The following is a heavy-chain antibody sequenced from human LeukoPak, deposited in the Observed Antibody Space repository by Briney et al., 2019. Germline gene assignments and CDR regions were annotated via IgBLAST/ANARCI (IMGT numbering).Heavy chain of an antibody. CDR2: IKQDGSEK. CDR1: GFTFSSYW. CDR3: ARGVNRAYDI. V-gene: IGHV3-7*01. Sequence: GGSLRLSCAASGFTFSSYWMSWVRQAPGKGLEWVANIKQDGSEKYYVDSVKGRFTISRDNAKNSLFLQMNSLRDEDTATYYCARGVNRAYDIWGHGTMVTVSS. J-gene: IGHJ3*02.